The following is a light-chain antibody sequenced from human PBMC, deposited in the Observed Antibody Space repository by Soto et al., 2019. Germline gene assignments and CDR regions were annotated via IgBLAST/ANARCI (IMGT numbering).Light chain of an antibody. CDR1: SSDVGGYDY. V-gene: IGLV2-14*01. J-gene: IGLJ3*02. Sequence: QSVLTQPASVSGSLGQSITISCTGTSSDVGGYDYVSWYRQHPGKVPKLIIYEVNKRPSGVSNRFSGSKSANTASLTISGLQADDESDYYCSSFTSSSTQVFGGETKVTVL. CDR2: EVN. CDR3: SSFTSSSTQV.